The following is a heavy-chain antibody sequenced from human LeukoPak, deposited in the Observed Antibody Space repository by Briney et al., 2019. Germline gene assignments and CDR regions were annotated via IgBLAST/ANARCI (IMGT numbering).Heavy chain of an antibody. Sequence: ASEKVSCKASGYTFTGYYMHWVRQAPGQGLEWMGWINPNSGGTNYAQKFQGRVPMTRDTSISTAYMELSRLRSDDTAVYYCARDLRQLAHNWFDPWGQGTLVTVSS. CDR3: ARDLRQLAHNWFDP. J-gene: IGHJ5*02. D-gene: IGHD6-6*01. V-gene: IGHV1-2*02. CDR1: GYTFTGYY. CDR2: INPNSGGT.